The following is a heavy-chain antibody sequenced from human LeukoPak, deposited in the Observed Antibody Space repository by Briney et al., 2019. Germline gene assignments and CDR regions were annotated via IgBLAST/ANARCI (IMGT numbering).Heavy chain of an antibody. D-gene: IGHD4-23*01. V-gene: IGHV3-30-3*01. Sequence: GGSLRLSCAASGFTFSNYAIHWVRQAPGKGLEWVAAVSYDGGNKYYADSVKGRFTISRDNSKNTLYLQMNSLRAEDTAVYYCARGYGGQDYFDYWGQGTLVTVSS. CDR2: VSYDGGNK. CDR3: ARGYGGQDYFDY. CDR1: GFTFSNYA. J-gene: IGHJ4*02.